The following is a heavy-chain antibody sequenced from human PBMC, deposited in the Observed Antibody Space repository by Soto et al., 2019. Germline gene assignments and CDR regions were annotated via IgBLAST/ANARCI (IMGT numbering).Heavy chain of an antibody. V-gene: IGHV1-2*02. J-gene: IGHJ6*01. CDR2: INPNSGGT. D-gene: IGHD3-10*01. CDR3: ARGGHYYGSGRYYYYYYGMEV. Sequence: ASVKVSCKASGYTFTGYYMHWVRQAAGQGLEWMGWINPNSGGTNYAQKFQGRVTMTRDTSISTAYMELSRLRSDDTAVYYCARGGHYYGSGRYYYYYYGMEVWGQGTTVSVS. CDR1: GYTFTGYY.